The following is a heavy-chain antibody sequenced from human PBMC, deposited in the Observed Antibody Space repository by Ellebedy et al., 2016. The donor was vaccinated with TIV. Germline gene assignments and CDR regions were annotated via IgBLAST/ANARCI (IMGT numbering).Heavy chain of an antibody. CDR2: IYYSGST. CDR1: GGSISSYY. V-gene: IGHV4-59*01. CDR3: ARAKGGALWFGELDY. J-gene: IGHJ4*02. Sequence: MPSETLSLTCTVSGGSISSYYWSWIRQPPGKGLEWIGYIYYSGSTNYNPSLKSRVTISVDTSKNQFSLKLSSVTAADTAVYYCARAKGGALWFGELDYWGQGTLVTVSS. D-gene: IGHD3-10*01.